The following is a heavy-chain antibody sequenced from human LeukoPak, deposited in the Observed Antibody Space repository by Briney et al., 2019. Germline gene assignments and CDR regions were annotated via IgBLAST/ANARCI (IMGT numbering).Heavy chain of an antibody. J-gene: IGHJ4*02. Sequence: SETLSLNCTVSGGSVSSGSYYWSWIRQPPGKGLQWIGYIFYSGNTNYNPSLKSRVTISVDTSKNQFSLKLTSVTAADTAVHYCARFPYCGGDCYFFNDYWGQETLVTVSS. CDR3: ARFPYCGGDCYFFNDY. V-gene: IGHV4-61*01. D-gene: IGHD2-21*02. CDR2: IFYSGNT. CDR1: GGSVSSGSYY.